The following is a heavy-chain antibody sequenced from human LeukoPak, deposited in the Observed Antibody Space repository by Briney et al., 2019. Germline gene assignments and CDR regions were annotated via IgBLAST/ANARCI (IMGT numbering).Heavy chain of an antibody. D-gene: IGHD2-15*01. CDR3: ARGMLAPYYFDY. CDR2: INHSGST. J-gene: IGHJ4*02. V-gene: IGHV4-34*01. CDR1: GGSFSGYY. Sequence: SETLSLTRAVYGGSFSGYYWSWIRQPLGKGLEWIGEINHSGSTNYNPSLKSRVTISVDTSKNQFSLKLSSVTAADTAVYYCARGMLAPYYFDYWGQGTLVTVSS.